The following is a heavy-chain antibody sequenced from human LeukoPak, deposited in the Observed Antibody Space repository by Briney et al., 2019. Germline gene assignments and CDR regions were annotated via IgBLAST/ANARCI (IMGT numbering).Heavy chain of an antibody. CDR2: ISSSSSYI. D-gene: IGHD3-10*01. CDR1: GFTFSSYN. J-gene: IGHJ4*02. CDR3: ARDNLLWFGELGVAKYYFDY. V-gene: IGHV3-21*04. Sequence: GGSLRLSCAASGFTFSSYNMNWVRQAPGKGLEWVSSISSSSSYIYYADSVKGRFTISRDNAKNSLYLQMNSLRAEDTALYYCARDNLLWFGELGVAKYYFDYWGQGTLVTVSS.